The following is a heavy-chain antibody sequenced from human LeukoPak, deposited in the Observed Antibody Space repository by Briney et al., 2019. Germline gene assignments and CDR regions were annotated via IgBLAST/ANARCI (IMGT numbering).Heavy chain of an antibody. CDR3: SRTRRGQIGWTNDY. D-gene: IGHD6-19*01. Sequence: SDPTLVNPTQTLTLTCTFSGFSLTTSGVGVGWIRQPPGKALEWLALIYWDDDKRYSPSLKSRVTITKDTSKNQVVLTMTNMDPVDTATYYCSRTRRGQIGWTNDYWGQGTLVTVSS. CDR1: GFSLTTSGVG. V-gene: IGHV2-5*02. J-gene: IGHJ4*02. CDR2: IYWDDDK.